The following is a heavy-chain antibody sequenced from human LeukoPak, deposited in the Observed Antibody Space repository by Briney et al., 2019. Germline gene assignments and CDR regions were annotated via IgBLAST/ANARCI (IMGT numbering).Heavy chain of an antibody. CDR1: GYTFTSYY. J-gene: IGHJ4*02. CDR3: ARDGRRGIVVVPATSRTFDYYFDY. V-gene: IGHV1-46*01. CDR2: INPSGGST. D-gene: IGHD2-2*01. Sequence: ASVKVSYKASGYTFTSYYMHWVRQAPGQGLAGMGIINPSGGSTSFAQMLQGRVTMTRGTSTSTVYLELSSLRSKDTAVYYCARDGRRGIVVVPATSRTFDYYFDYWGQGTLVTVSS.